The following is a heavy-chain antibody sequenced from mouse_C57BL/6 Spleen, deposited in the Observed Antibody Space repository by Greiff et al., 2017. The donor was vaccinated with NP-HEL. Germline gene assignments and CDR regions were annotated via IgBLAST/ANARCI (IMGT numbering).Heavy chain of an antibody. D-gene: IGHD3-2*02. J-gene: IGHJ4*01. CDR1: GYAFSSYW. CDR3: ARSGSSGYYAMDY. Sequence: VQLQQSGAELVKPGASVKISCKASGYAFSSYWMNWVKQRPGKGLEWIGQIYPGDGDTNYNGKFKGKATLTADKSSSTAYMQLSSLTSEDSAVYFCARSGSSGYYAMDYWGQGTSVTVSS. V-gene: IGHV1-80*01. CDR2: IYPGDGDT.